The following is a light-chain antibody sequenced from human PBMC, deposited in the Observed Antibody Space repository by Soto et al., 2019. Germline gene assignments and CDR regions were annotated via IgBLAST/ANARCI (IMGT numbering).Light chain of an antibody. CDR3: QQYGSSPLT. Sequence: EIVLTQSPGTLSLSPGERATLSCRASQSVRSNYLAWYQQKPGQAPRFLIYDASSRATGIPDRFSGSGSGPEFTLTISRLEPEDFAVYYCQQYGSSPLTFGGGTKVEIK. CDR2: DAS. CDR1: QSVRSNY. J-gene: IGKJ4*01. V-gene: IGKV3-20*01.